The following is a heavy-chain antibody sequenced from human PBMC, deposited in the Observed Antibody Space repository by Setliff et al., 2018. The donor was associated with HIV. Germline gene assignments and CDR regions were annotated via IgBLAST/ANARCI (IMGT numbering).Heavy chain of an antibody. CDR1: GGSISSGAYY. CDR2: IYYSGIT. Sequence: ASETLSLTFTVSGGSISSGAYYWTWIRQHPGKGLEWIGYIYYSGITHYNPSLKSRVTISVDTSKNQFSLNLNSVTVADTAAYYCARGGYNYVIQYFQHWGQGTLVTVSS. CDR3: ARGGYNYVIQYFQH. V-gene: IGHV4-31*03. J-gene: IGHJ1*01. D-gene: IGHD5-18*01.